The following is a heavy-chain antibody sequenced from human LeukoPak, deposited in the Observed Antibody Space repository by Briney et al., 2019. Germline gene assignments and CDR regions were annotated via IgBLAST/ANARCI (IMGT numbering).Heavy chain of an antibody. CDR3: ARVGNHIVVVPAAIYYYYYYMDV. CDR2: IKQDGSEK. Sequence: PGGSLRLSCAASGFTFSSYWRSWVRQAPGKGLEWVANIKQDGSEKYYMDSVKGRFTISRDNAKNSLYLQMNSLRAEDTAVYYCARVGNHIVVVPAAIYYYYYYMDVWGKGTTVTVSS. CDR1: GFTFSSYW. V-gene: IGHV3-7*01. J-gene: IGHJ6*03. D-gene: IGHD2-2*01.